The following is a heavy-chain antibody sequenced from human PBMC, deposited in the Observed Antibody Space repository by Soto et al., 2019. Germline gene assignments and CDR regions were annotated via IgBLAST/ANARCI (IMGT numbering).Heavy chain of an antibody. D-gene: IGHD3-3*01. Sequence: PSETLSLACAVYGGSVNGYYWNWIRQRPGKGLEWIGEINHTGVTHYNPSLKIRVTMSVDTSKNQFSLRLSSVTAADTAIYYCATRITVFGLLIPPFDPWGQGTQVTVS. J-gene: IGHJ5*02. V-gene: IGHV4-34*01. CDR2: INHTGVT. CDR3: ATRITVFGLLIPPFDP. CDR1: GGSVNGYY.